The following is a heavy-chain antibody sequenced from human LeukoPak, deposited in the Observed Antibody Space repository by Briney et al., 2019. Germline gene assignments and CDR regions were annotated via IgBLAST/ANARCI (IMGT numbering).Heavy chain of an antibody. CDR3: ARVGATREWFDP. D-gene: IGHD1-26*01. V-gene: IGHV4-30-4*01. Sequence: SETLSLTCTVSGGSISSGDYYWTWIRQPPGKGLEWIGYIYYSGSTYYNPSLKSRATISVDTSKNQFSLKVSSVTAADTAVYYCARVGATREWFDPWGLGTLVTVSS. J-gene: IGHJ5*02. CDR1: GGSISSGDYY. CDR2: IYYSGST.